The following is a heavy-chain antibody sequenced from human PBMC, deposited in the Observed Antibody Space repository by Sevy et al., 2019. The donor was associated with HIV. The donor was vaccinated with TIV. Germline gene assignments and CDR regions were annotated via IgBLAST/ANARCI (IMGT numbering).Heavy chain of an antibody. CDR2: ISTSGST. J-gene: IGHJ5*02. Sequence: SETLSLTCTVSGGSINTFYWGWIRQPAGRGLEWIGRISTSGSTNHNPSLKSRVTMSVDTSKNQFSLKLSSVTAADTAVYYCTRDGFFRGFGVFLGSPMKNWFDPWGQGTLVTVSS. D-gene: IGHD3-10*01. CDR1: GGSINTFY. CDR3: TRDGFFRGFGVFLGSPMKNWFDP. V-gene: IGHV4-4*07.